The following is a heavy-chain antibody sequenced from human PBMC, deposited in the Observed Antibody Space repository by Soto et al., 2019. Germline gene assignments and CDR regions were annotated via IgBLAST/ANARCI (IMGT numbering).Heavy chain of an antibody. CDR1: EYRFNSYW. CDR2: IYPGDSDT. CDR3: ALGLEPMDV. Sequence: GESLKISCKGSEYRFNSYWIGWVRQMPGKGLEWIGMIYPGDSDTTYSPSFEGQVTMSVDKSISTAYLQWSSLKASDTAMYYCALGLEPMDVWGQGTTVTVSS. V-gene: IGHV5-51*01. D-gene: IGHD1-1*01. J-gene: IGHJ6*02.